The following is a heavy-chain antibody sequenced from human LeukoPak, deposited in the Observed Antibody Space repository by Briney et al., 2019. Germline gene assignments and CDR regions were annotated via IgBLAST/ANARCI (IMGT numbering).Heavy chain of an antibody. J-gene: IGHJ4*02. CDR3: ARVSDFWSGYYFDY. V-gene: IGHV3-30-3*01. Sequence: GGSLRLSCAASGFTFSSYAMHWVRQAPGKGLEWVAVISYDGSNKYYADSVKGRFTISRDNSKNTLYLQMNSLRAEDTAVYYCARVSDFWSGYYFDYWGQGTLVTVSS. D-gene: IGHD3-3*01. CDR2: ISYDGSNK. CDR1: GFTFSSYA.